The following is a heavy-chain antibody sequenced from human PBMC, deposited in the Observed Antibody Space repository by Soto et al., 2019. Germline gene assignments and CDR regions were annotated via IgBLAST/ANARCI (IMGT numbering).Heavy chain of an antibody. D-gene: IGHD3-3*01. V-gene: IGHV3-11*01. CDR3: ASIRFLEWSDGF. CDR1: GFTFSDYY. Sequence: GGSLRLSCAASGFTFSDYYMSWIRQAPGKGLEWVSYISSSGSTIYYADSVKGRFTISRNNAKNSLYLQMNSLRAEDTAVYYCASIRFLEWSDGFWGQGTLVTVSS. J-gene: IGHJ4*02. CDR2: ISSSGSTI.